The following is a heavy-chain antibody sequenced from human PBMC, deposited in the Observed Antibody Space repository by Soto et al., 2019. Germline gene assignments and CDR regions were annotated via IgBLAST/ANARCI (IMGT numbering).Heavy chain of an antibody. CDR3: AKDRMNFNSVWDPFDV. J-gene: IGHJ3*01. D-gene: IGHD2-15*01. V-gene: IGHV3-23*01. CDR1: GFTFHTYA. Sequence: VGSLRLSCAASGFTFHTYAMSWVRQAPGKGLEWVSGIGGGDTHYADSVTGRFTISRDDSKSTLFLQMNSLRAEDTAVYYCAKDRMNFNSVWDPFDVWGQGTLVTVSS. CDR2: IGGGDT.